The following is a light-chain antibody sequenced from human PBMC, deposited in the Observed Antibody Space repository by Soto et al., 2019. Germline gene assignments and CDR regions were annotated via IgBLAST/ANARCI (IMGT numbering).Light chain of an antibody. J-gene: IGKJ2*01. CDR2: GAS. CDR1: QRVSSSY. CDR3: QRYGNAPPFT. Sequence: EIVLTQSPGTLSLSPGERATLSCRASQRVSSSYLAWYQQKPGQAPRLLIYGASSSATGIPDRFSGSRSGTDLTLTISRLEPEDFAVYFCQRYGNAPPFTFGQGTKVEI. V-gene: IGKV3-20*01.